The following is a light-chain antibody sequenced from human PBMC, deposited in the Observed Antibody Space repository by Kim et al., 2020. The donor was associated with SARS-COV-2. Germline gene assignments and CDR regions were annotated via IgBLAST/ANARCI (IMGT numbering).Light chain of an antibody. J-gene: IGKJ1*01. CDR2: AAS. CDR1: QSISSY. CDR3: QQGNNTPAWT. V-gene: IGKV1-39*01. Sequence: SVGDRDTIPSRASQSISSYLNWYQHKPGKAPKLLFYAASSLQGGVPSRFSGGGSGTDFTHTISSLQPEDFATYYCQQGNNTPAWTFGQGNKVDNK.